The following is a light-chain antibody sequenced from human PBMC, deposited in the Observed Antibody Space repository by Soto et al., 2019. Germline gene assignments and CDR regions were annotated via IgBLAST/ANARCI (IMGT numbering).Light chain of an antibody. CDR3: ISYRGSDTSYV. CDR1: SSDIGSYNY. J-gene: IGLJ1*01. Sequence: HSELAEPGSGAESAGQWITISCTGTSSDIGSYNYVAWYQQFPGKTPKLIIYEVRNRPSGVSFRFSGSKSGNTASLTISWLQAEDEADYYCISYRGSDTSYVFGTGTKVTVL. V-gene: IGLV2-14*01. CDR2: EVR.